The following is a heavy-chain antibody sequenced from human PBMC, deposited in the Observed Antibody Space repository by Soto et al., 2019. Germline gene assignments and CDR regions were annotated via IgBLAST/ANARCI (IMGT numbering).Heavy chain of an antibody. Sequence: ASVKVSCKASGFTFTSSAVQWVRQARGQRLEWIGWIVVGSGNTNYAQKFQERVTITRDMSTSTAYMELSSLRSEDMAVYYCAADYSNYWYYYGMDVWGQGTTVTVSS. CDR1: GFTFTSSA. CDR2: IVVGSGNT. V-gene: IGHV1-58*01. J-gene: IGHJ6*02. CDR3: AADYSNYWYYYGMDV. D-gene: IGHD4-4*01.